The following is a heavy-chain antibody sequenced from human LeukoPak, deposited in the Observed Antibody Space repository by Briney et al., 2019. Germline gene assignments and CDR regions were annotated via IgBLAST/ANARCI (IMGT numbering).Heavy chain of an antibody. V-gene: IGHV1-2*02. CDR1: GYTFTGYY. J-gene: IGHJ5*02. CDR2: INPNSGGT. CDR3: ARDVAAAGRVWFDP. Sequence: GASVKVSCKASGYTFTGYYMHWVRQARGQGLEWMGWINPNSGGTNYAQKFQGRVTMTRDTSISTAYMELSRLRSDDTAVYYCARDVAAAGRVWFDPWGQGTLVTLSS. D-gene: IGHD6-13*01.